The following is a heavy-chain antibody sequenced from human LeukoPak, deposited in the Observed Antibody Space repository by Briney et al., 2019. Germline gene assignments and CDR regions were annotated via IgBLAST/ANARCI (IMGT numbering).Heavy chain of an antibody. J-gene: IGHJ5*02. CDR2: IYYSGST. V-gene: IGHV4-39*01. Sequence: SETLSLTCTVSGGSISGSSYYWGWFRQPPGRGREWFGSIYYSGSTYYNPSLKSRVTISVDTSKNQFSLKRSSVTAADTAVYYCARQPHLRGYSGYDFYPNWFDPWGQGTPVIVSS. CDR3: ARQPHLRGYSGYDFYPNWFDP. D-gene: IGHD5-12*01. CDR1: GGSISGSSYY.